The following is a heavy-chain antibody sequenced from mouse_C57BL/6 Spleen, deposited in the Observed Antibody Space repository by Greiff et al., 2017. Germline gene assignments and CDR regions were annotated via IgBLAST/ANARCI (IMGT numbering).Heavy chain of an antibody. CDR2: ISSGSSTI. Sequence: DVMLVESGGGLVKPGGSLKLSCAASGFTFSDYGMHWVRQAPEKGLEWVAYISSGSSTIYYADTVKGRFTISRDNAKNTLFLQMTSLRSEDTAMYYCGGYYYAMDYWGQGTSVTVSS. V-gene: IGHV5-17*01. CDR1: GFTFSDYG. CDR3: GGYYYAMDY. J-gene: IGHJ4*01.